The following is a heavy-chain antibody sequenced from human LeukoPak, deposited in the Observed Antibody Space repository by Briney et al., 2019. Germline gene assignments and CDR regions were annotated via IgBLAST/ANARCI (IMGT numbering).Heavy chain of an antibody. CDR2: ISTDGYTT. D-gene: IGHD2-15*01. CDR3: VVGGSPGY. CDR1: GLAFSAYK. Sequence: GGSLRLSCAASGLAFSAYKMNWVRQAPRKGLVWVSRISTDGYTTDYADFVQGRFTASRDNTKNTWSLEMNSLRAEDTAVYYCVVGGSPGYWGQGTLVTVSS. J-gene: IGHJ4*02. V-gene: IGHV3-74*01.